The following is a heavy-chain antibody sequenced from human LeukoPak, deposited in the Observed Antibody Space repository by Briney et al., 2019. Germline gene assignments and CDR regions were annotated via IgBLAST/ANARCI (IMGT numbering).Heavy chain of an antibody. CDR2: INPDSGGS. J-gene: IGHJ4*02. D-gene: IGHD6-19*01. CDR3: AREPPQDSSGEFDY. Sequence: ASVKVSCKASEYTFTGYYIHWVRQAPGQGLEWMGWINPDSGGSNYAQRFQGRVTMTRDTSISTAYMELSRLRSDDTAVYYCAREPPQDSSGEFDYWGQGTLVTVSS. CDR1: EYTFTGYY. V-gene: IGHV1-2*02.